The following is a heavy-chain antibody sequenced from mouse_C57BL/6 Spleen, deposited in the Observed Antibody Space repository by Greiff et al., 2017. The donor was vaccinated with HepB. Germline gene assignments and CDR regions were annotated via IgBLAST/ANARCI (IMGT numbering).Heavy chain of an antibody. D-gene: IGHD4-1*02. CDR3: ATNWRFAY. CDR1: GYSITSGYY. Sequence: ESGPGLVKPSQSLSLTCSVTGYSITSGYYWNWIRQFPGNKLEWMGYISYDGSNNYNPSLKNRISITRDTSKNQFFLKLNSVTTEDTATYYCATNWRFAYWGQGTLVTVSA. CDR2: ISYDGSN. V-gene: IGHV3-6*01. J-gene: IGHJ3*01.